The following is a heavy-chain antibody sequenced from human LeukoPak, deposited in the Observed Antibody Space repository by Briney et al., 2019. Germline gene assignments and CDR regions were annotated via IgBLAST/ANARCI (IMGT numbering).Heavy chain of an antibody. CDR3: ARCLVVMSADAFDI. D-gene: IGHD3-22*01. V-gene: IGHV5-51*01. J-gene: IGHJ3*02. Sequence: GESLKISCKGSGYSFTSYWIGWVRQMPGKGLEWTGIIYPGDSDTRYSPSFQGQVTISADKSISTVYLQWSSLKASDTAMYYCARCLVVMSADAFDIWGQGTMVTVSS. CDR2: IYPGDSDT. CDR1: GYSFTSYW.